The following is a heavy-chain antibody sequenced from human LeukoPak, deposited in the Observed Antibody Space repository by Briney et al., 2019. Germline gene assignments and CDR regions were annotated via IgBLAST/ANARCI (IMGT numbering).Heavy chain of an antibody. CDR1: GGSISSYC. J-gene: IGHJ4*02. Sequence: SETLSLTCTVSGGSISSYCWNWIRQPPGKGLEWIGYIYYSGRTNYNPSLKSRVTMSVDTSKNQFSLKLNSVTAADTAVYYCARHTSSGGTYPYFDYWGQGTLVTVSS. V-gene: IGHV4-59*08. CDR2: IYYSGRT. CDR3: ARHTSSGGTYPYFDY. D-gene: IGHD2-15*01.